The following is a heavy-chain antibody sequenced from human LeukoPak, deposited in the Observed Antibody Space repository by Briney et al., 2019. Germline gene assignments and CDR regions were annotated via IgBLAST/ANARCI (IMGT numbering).Heavy chain of an antibody. CDR1: GFSLSNYG. J-gene: IGHJ4*02. CDR3: ARDREGSSWYDY. V-gene: IGHV3-7*04. D-gene: IGHD6-13*01. CDR2: ISPDGSEQ. Sequence: GGSLRLSCVASGFSLSNYGMTWVRQAPGKGLEWVAHISPDGSEQYYVDFVMGRFTISRDSAKNSLYLQMNKLGAEDTAVYYCARDREGSSWYDYWGQGTLVTVSS.